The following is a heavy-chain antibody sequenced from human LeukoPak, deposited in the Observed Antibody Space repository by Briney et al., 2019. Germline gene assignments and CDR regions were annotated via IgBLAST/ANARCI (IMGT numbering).Heavy chain of an antibody. CDR3: GRALLEDIDYAHHYSDY. J-gene: IGHJ4*02. V-gene: IGHV4-34*01. CDR2: INHSGST. Sequence: SETLSFNCAVYSGSFSGYYWVWIRQPPGKGWEGFGEINHSGSTNYNQSLKRRVTISVDTSKNQFSLKLSSGTAEDTAVYYCGRALLEDIDYAHHYSDYWGQRTPGTASS. D-gene: IGHD4-17*01. CDR1: SGSFSGYY.